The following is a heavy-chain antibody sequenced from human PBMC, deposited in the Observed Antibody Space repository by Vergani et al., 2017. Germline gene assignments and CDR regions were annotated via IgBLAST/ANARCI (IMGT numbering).Heavy chain of an antibody. J-gene: IGHJ5*02. D-gene: IGHD3-16*02. CDR1: GYTFTSYD. CDR2: MNPNSGNT. CDR3: ARGRGYDYVWGSYRTRLNWFDP. V-gene: IGHV1-8*01. Sequence: QVQLVQSGAEVKKPGASVKVSCKASGYTFTSYDINWVRQATGQGLEWMGWMNPNSGNTGYAQKFQGRVTMTRNTYISTAYMELSSLRSEDTAVYYCARGRGYDYVWGSYRTRLNWFDPWGQGTLVTVSS.